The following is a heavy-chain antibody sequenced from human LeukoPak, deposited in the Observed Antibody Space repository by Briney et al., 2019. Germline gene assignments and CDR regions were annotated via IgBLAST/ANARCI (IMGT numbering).Heavy chain of an antibody. Sequence: GGSLRLSCAASGFTFSSYAMSWVRQAPGKGLEWVSTISGSGGNTYYADSVKGRFTISRDNSKNTLYLQMNSLRAEDTAVYYCAKDRGWYFDYWGQGTLVTVSS. CDR1: GFTFSSYA. J-gene: IGHJ4*02. V-gene: IGHV3-23*01. CDR3: AKDRGWYFDY. CDR2: ISGSGGNT.